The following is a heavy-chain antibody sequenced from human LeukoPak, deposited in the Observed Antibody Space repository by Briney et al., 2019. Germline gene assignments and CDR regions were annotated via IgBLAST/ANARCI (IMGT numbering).Heavy chain of an antibody. CDR1: GFTFDDYG. Sequence: GGSLRLSCAASGFTFDDYGMSWVRQAPGKGLEWVSGINWNGGSTGYADSVKGRFTISRDNAKNSLYLQMNSLRAEDTGVYYCARKGGEQWLPPFDYWGQGTLVTVSS. J-gene: IGHJ4*02. CDR2: INWNGGST. D-gene: IGHD6-19*01. CDR3: ARKGGEQWLPPFDY. V-gene: IGHV3-20*04.